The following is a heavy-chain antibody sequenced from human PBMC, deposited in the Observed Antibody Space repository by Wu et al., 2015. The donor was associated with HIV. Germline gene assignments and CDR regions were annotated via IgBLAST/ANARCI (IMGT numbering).Heavy chain of an antibody. CDR1: GGTFSSYA. D-gene: IGHD3-9*01. CDR2: IIPIFGTA. V-gene: IGHV1-69*05. J-gene: IGHJ5*02. Sequence: QVQLVQSGAEVKKPGSSVKVSCKASGGTFSSYAISWVRQAPGQGLEWMGGIIPIFGTANYAQKFQGRVTITTDESTSTAYMELSSLRSEDTAVYYCARVVGAYDILTWLLHRPNWFDPWGQGTLVHRLL. CDR3: ARVVGAYDILTWLLHRPNWFDP.